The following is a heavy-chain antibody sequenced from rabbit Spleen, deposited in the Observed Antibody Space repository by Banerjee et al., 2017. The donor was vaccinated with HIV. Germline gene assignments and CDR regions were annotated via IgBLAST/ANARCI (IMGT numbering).Heavy chain of an antibody. CDR1: GFSFSNKAV. CDR2: IDSGSSAFT. Sequence: EQLLESGRGLVKPEGSLKLSCTASGFSFSNKAVMCWVRQAPGKGLEWIACIDSGSSAFTYYASWAKGRFTISKTSSTTVTLQMTRLTAADTATYFCARDTSSSFSSYGMDLWGQGTLVTVS. CDR3: ARDTSSSFSSYGMDL. J-gene: IGHJ6*01. V-gene: IGHV1S45*01. D-gene: IGHD1-1*01.